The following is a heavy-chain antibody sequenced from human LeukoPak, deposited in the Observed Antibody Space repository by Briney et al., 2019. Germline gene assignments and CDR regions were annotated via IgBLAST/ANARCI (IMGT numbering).Heavy chain of an antibody. Sequence: PSETLSLTCTVSGGSINSSNYYWGWIRQPPGKGLEWIGNIYYSGSTYYNPSLKSRVTISVDTSKNQFSLKLNSVTAADTAVYYCARQLSSGYIFDYWGQGTLVTVSS. V-gene: IGHV4-39*01. CDR2: IYYSGST. D-gene: IGHD6-19*01. CDR3: ARQLSSGYIFDY. J-gene: IGHJ4*02. CDR1: GGSINSSNYY.